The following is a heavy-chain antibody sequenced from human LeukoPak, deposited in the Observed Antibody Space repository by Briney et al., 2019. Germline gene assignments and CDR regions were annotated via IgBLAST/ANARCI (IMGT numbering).Heavy chain of an antibody. Sequence: PGGSLKLSCAASGFTFSDYYMSWIRQAPGKGLEWVSYISSSGSTIYYADSVKGRFTISRDNAKSSLYLQMNSLRAEDTAVYYCARVVGRNLWELLDYWGQGTLVTVSS. J-gene: IGHJ4*02. D-gene: IGHD1-26*01. V-gene: IGHV3-11*04. CDR2: ISSSGSTI. CDR3: ARVVGRNLWELLDY. CDR1: GFTFSDYY.